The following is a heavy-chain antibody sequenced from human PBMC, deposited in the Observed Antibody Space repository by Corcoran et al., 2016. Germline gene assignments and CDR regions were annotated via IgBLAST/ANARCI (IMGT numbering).Heavy chain of an antibody. CDR3: ARVYGSSWYTPGGFDY. Sequence: QVQLVQSGAEVKKPGSSVKVSCKASGGTFSSYAISWVRQAPGQGLEWMGGIIPIFGTANYAQNFQGRVTITAADSTSTAYMELSSLRSEDTAVYYWARVYGSSWYTPGGFDYCGQGTLVTVSS. CDR2: IIPIFGTA. J-gene: IGHJ4*02. V-gene: IGHV1-69*01. CDR1: GGTFSSYA. D-gene: IGHD6-13*01.